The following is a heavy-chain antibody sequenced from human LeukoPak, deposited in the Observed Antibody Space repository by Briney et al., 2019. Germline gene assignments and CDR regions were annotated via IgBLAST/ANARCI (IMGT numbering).Heavy chain of an antibody. CDR3: ARGGDYGDYADY. CDR1: GGSISSYY. V-gene: IGHV4-4*07. Sequence: PSETLSLTCTVSGGSISSYYWSWIRQPAGKGLEWIGRIYASGSTNYNPSLKSRVTMSVDTSKNQFSLKLSSVTAADTAIYYCARGGDYGDYADYWGQGTLVTVSS. D-gene: IGHD4-17*01. CDR2: IYASGST. J-gene: IGHJ4*02.